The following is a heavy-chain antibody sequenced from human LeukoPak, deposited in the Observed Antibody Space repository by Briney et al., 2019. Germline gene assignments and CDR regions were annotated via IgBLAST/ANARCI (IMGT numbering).Heavy chain of an antibody. CDR1: GFTFDDYA. CDR2: ISWNSGSI. Sequence: GGSLRLSCAASGFTFDDYAMHRVRQAPGKGLEWVSGISWNSGSIGYADSVKGRFTISRDNAKNSLYLQMNSLRAEDTALYYCAKTSLTIFGVVGGAFDIWGQGTMVTVSS. J-gene: IGHJ3*02. D-gene: IGHD3-3*01. CDR3: AKTSLTIFGVVGGAFDI. V-gene: IGHV3-9*01.